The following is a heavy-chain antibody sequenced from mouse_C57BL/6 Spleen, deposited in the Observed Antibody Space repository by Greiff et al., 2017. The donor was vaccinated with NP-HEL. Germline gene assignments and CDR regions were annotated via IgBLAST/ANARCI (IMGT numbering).Heavy chain of an antibody. J-gene: IGHJ1*03. Sequence: LVESGGGLVKPGGSLKLSCAASGFTFSDYGMHWVRQAPEKGLEWVAYISSGSSTIYYADTVKGRFTISRDNAKNTLFLQMTSLRSEDTAMYYCAKFNWDEGYFDVWGTGTTVTVSS. CDR3: AKFNWDEGYFDV. CDR2: ISSGSSTI. V-gene: IGHV5-17*01. D-gene: IGHD4-1*01. CDR1: GFTFSDYG.